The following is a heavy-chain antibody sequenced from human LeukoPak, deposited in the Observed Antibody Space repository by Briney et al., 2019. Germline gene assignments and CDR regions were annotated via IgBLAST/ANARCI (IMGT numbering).Heavy chain of an antibody. V-gene: IGHV3-23*01. Sequence: GGSLRLSCAASGFTFSSYGMSWVRQAPGKGLEWVSAISGSGGSTYYADSVKGRFTISRDNSKNTLYLQMNSLRAEDTAVYYCAKEYETYYYDSSGYRGSGILDYWGQGTLVTVSS. CDR3: AKEYETYYYDSSGYRGSGILDY. D-gene: IGHD3-22*01. CDR2: ISGSGGST. CDR1: GFTFSSYG. J-gene: IGHJ4*02.